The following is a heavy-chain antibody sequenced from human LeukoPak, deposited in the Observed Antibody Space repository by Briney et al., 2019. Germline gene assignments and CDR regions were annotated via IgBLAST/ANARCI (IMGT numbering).Heavy chain of an antibody. V-gene: IGHV4-39*07. CDR2: IYYSGST. Sequence: SETLSLTCTVSGGSISSSSYYWGWIRQPPGKGLEWIGSIYYSGSTYYNPSLKSRVTISVDTSKNQFSLKLSSVTAADTAVYYCARPRIQLWLKGRNYFDYWGQGTLVAVSS. D-gene: IGHD5-18*01. J-gene: IGHJ4*02. CDR1: GGSISSSSYY. CDR3: ARPRIQLWLKGRNYFDY.